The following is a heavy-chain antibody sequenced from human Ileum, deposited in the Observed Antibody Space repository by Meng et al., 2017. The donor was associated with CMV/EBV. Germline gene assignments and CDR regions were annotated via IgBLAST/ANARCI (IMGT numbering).Heavy chain of an antibody. CDR3: AISPNQDPGP. CDR1: GASINSDLW. CDR2: ISQTGST. J-gene: IGHJ5*02. V-gene: IGHV4-4*02. Sequence: QVQLRESGPGLVKPSGTLSLTCAVSGASINSDLWWSCVRQPPGKGLEWIGEISQTGSTKYNPSLRSRVTISMDKSKNQFSLNLSSVTAADTAFYYCAISPNQDPGPWGQGTLVTVSS. D-gene: IGHD1-14*01.